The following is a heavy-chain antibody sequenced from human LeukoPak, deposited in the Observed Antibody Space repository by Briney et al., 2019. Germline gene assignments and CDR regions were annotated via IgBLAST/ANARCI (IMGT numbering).Heavy chain of an antibody. Sequence: PGGSLRLSCAASGFTFNSYSMNWVRQAPGKGLEWVSYISSSSSTIYYADSVKGRFTISRDNAKNSLYLQMNSLRAEDTAVYYCARVSYYYYMDVWGKGTTVTVSS. CDR2: ISSSSSTI. CDR1: GFTFNSYS. V-gene: IGHV3-48*01. J-gene: IGHJ6*03. CDR3: ARVSYYYYMDV.